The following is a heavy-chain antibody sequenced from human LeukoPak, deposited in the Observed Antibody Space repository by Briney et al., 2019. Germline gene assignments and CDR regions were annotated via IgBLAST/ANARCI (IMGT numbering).Heavy chain of an antibody. D-gene: IGHD3-10*01. CDR2: ISSSGSTI. J-gene: IGHJ4*02. V-gene: IGHV3-11*04. Sequence: PGGSLRLSCAASGFTFSDYYMSWIRQAPGKGLEWVSYISSSGSTIYYADSVKGRFTISRDNAKNSLYLQMNSLRAEDTAVYYCAKEGYYGSGSFPDSWGQGTLVTVSS. CDR3: AKEGYYGSGSFPDS. CDR1: GFTFSDYY.